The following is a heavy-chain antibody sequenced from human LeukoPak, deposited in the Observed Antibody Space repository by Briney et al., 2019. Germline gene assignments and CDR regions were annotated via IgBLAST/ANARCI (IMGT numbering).Heavy chain of an antibody. Sequence: GESLKISCEGSGYSFSNYWIGWVRQMPGKGLEWMGIIYPGDYETRYSPSFQGLVTISVDKSISTAYLQWSSLKASDTAMYYCARSSVDCSAGRCYQVDYWGQGTLVTVSS. CDR1: GYSFSNYW. CDR3: ARSSVDCSAGRCYQVDY. CDR2: IYPGDYET. D-gene: IGHD2-15*01. V-gene: IGHV5-51*01. J-gene: IGHJ4*02.